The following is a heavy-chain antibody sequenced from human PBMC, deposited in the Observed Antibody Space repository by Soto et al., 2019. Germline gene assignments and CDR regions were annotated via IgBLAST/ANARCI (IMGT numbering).Heavy chain of an antibody. J-gene: IGHJ5*02. CDR2: ISSSSSYI. Sequence: EVQLVESGGGLVKPGGSLRLSCAASGFTFSSYSMNWVRQAPGKGLEWVSSISSSSSYIYYADSVKGRFTISRDNAKNSLYLQMNSLRAEDTAMYYCARARGYSYGYWFDPWGQGTLVTVSS. CDR3: ARARGYSYGYWFDP. V-gene: IGHV3-21*01. CDR1: GFTFSSYS. D-gene: IGHD5-18*01.